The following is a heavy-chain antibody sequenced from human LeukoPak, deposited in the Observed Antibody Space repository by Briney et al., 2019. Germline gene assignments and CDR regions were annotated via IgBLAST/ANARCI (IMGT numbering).Heavy chain of an antibody. CDR2: IYYRVGT. CDR3: AGQFYFYDRNNYGLYYFVY. J-gene: IGHJ4*02. V-gene: IGHV4-59*13. Sequence: PSETLSLTCTVSGGSISRDYWGSRWASLRERQWRILHIYYRVGTTYTPSLPSRVNTSVETSKTKFSMKLSSVTATDTAVYYWAGQFYFYDRNNYGLYYFVYWGQGILVTVSS. D-gene: IGHD3-22*01. CDR1: GGSISRDY.